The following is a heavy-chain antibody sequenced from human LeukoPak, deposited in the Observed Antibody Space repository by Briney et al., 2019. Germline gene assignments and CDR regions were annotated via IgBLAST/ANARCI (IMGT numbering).Heavy chain of an antibody. Sequence: SETLSLTCAVYGGSFSGYYWSWIRQPPGKGLGWIGEINHSGSTNYNPSLKSRVTISVDTSKNQFSLKLSSVTAADTAVYYCARRKMWLRGEGFDYWGQGTLVTVSS. CDR2: INHSGST. D-gene: IGHD5-12*01. V-gene: IGHV4-34*01. J-gene: IGHJ4*02. CDR3: ARRKMWLRGEGFDY. CDR1: GGSFSGYY.